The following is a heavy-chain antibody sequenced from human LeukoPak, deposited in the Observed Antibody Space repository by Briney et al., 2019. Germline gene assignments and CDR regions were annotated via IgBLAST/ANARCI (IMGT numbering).Heavy chain of an antibody. CDR1: GGSISSYY. V-gene: IGHV4-59*01. CDR3: ARDSSGWWGYFDY. J-gene: IGHJ4*02. Sequence: PSETLSPTCTVSGGSISSYYWSWIRQPPGKGLEWIGYIYYSGSTNYNPSLKSRVTISVDTSKNQFSLKLSSVTAADTAVYYCARDSSGWWGYFDYWGQGTLVTVSS. D-gene: IGHD6-19*01. CDR2: IYYSGST.